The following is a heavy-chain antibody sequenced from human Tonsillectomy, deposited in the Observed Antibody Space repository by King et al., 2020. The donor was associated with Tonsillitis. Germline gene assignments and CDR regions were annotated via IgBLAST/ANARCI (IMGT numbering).Heavy chain of an antibody. J-gene: IGHJ4*02. V-gene: IGHV3-11*06. CDR1: GFTFSDFY. CDR2: ISYSGTYT. CDR3: ARPLFGDQWLVPFDS. D-gene: IGHD6-19*01. Sequence: VQLVESGGGLVQPGGSLRLSCAASGFTFSDFYMSWIRQAPGKGLEWVSHISYSGTYTNYADSVKGRFPISRDNAKDSLYLQLNSLIAEDTAIYYCARPLFGDQWLVPFDSWGQGTLVTVSS.